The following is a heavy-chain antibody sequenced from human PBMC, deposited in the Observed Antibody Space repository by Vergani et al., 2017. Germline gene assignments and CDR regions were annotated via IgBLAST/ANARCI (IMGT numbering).Heavy chain of an antibody. CDR2: IIPIFGTA. D-gene: IGHD4-17*01. CDR1: GGTFSSYA. Sequence: QVQLVQSGAEVKKPGSSVKVSCKASGGTFSSYAISWVRQAPGQGLEWMGRIIPIFGTANYAQKFQGRVTITADESTSTAYMELSSLRSEDTAVDYCARELGEYGVYRRTENDYWGQGTLVTVSP. J-gene: IGHJ4*02. V-gene: IGHV1-69*13. CDR3: ARELGEYGVYRRTENDY.